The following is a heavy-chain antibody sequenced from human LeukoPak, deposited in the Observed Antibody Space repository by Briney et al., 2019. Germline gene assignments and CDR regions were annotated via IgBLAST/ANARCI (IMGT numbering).Heavy chain of an antibody. J-gene: IGHJ1*01. D-gene: IGHD1-26*01. Sequence: GGSLRLSCATSGFAFSTYAMAWVRRAPGRGLEWVSAISGSGVTTHYAGSVKGRFSISRDNSKNTLYLQMNSLRAEDTALYYCAKKVVVGATSPYSDFQDWGQGTLVTVSS. CDR2: ISGSGVTT. V-gene: IGHV3-23*01. CDR3: AKKVVVGATSPYSDFQD. CDR1: GFAFSTYA.